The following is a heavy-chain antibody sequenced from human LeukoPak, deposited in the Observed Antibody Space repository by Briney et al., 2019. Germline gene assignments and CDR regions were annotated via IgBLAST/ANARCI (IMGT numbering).Heavy chain of an antibody. J-gene: IGHJ3*02. V-gene: IGHV1-2*02. CDR1: GYTFTGYY. CDR2: INPNSVGT. CDR3: ARALAQLSAFDI. D-gene: IGHD5-24*01. Sequence: SVKVSCKASGYTFTGYYMHWVRQAPGQGLEWMGWINPNSVGTNYAQKFQGRVTMTRDTSISTAYMELSRLRSDDTAVYYCARALAQLSAFDIWGQGTMVTVSS.